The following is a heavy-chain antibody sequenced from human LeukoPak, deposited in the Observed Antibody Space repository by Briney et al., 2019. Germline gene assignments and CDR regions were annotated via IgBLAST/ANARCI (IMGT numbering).Heavy chain of an antibody. CDR1: GGSISSYY. CDR3: ARVGYSGYPRPYYFDY. J-gene: IGHJ4*02. CDR2: IYYSGST. D-gene: IGHD5-12*01. Sequence: SETLSLTCTVSGGSISSYYWSWIRQPPGKGLEWIGYIYYSGSTNYNPSLKSRVTISVDTSKNQFSLKLSSVTAADTAVYYCARVGYSGYPRPYYFDYWGQGTLVTVSS. V-gene: IGHV4-59*12.